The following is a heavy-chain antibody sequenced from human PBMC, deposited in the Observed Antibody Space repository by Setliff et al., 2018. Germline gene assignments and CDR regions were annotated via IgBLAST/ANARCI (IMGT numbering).Heavy chain of an antibody. V-gene: IGHV4-39*01. CDR1: GDSISIRGHY. CDR3: ARAEYSYGQYYFDY. Sequence: SETLSLTCSVSGDSISIRGHYLGWIRQPPGQGLEWIGSVYYGAGTYYNPSLESRVTISVDTSRNQFSLQLTSVTAADTAVYYCARAEYSYGQYYFDYWGQGTLVTVSS. J-gene: IGHJ4*02. CDR2: VYYGAGT. D-gene: IGHD5-18*01.